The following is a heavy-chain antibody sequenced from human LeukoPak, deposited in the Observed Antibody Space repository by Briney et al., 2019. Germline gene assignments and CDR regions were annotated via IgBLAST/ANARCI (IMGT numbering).Heavy chain of an antibody. CDR1: SGSISSSSYY. J-gene: IGHJ5*02. CDR2: IYYTGST. V-gene: IGHV4-39*01. D-gene: IGHD3-10*01. Sequence: SETLSLTCTVSSGSISSSSYYWGWIRQPPGKGLEWIGSIYYTGSTYYNPSLKSRVTISVDTSKNQFSLKLSSVTAADTAVYYCARRWGAWGQGTLVTVSS. CDR3: ARRWGA.